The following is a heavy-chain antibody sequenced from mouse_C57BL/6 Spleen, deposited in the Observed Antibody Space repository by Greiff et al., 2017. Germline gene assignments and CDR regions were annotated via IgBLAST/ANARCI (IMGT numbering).Heavy chain of an antibody. Sequence: QVQLQQSGAELMKPGASVKLSCKATGYTFTGYWIEWVKQRPGHGLEWIGAILPGSGSTNYNEQFKGKATFTADTSSNTAYMQLSRLTTEDSASYYCARREVPVVAPDWYFDVWGTGTTVTGAS. J-gene: IGHJ1*03. D-gene: IGHD1-1*01. CDR1: GYTFTGYW. V-gene: IGHV1-9*01. CDR2: ILPGSGST. CDR3: ARREVPVVAPDWYFDV.